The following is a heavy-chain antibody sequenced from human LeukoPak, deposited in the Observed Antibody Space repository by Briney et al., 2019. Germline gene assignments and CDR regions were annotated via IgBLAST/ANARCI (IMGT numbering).Heavy chain of an antibody. Sequence: GGSLRLSRVPSGFTVDDYGISWVRQAPGKGLEWVSRIHWNSGSTRYVDSVNGRFTISRDNAKNSLYLQMNSLRPEDTAFYYCVRDGGWYKRGLDYYYYYMDVWGKGTTVTVSS. V-gene: IGHV3-20*04. CDR2: IHWNSGST. CDR3: VRDGGWYKRGLDYYYYYMDV. J-gene: IGHJ6*03. D-gene: IGHD6-19*01. CDR1: GFTVDDYG.